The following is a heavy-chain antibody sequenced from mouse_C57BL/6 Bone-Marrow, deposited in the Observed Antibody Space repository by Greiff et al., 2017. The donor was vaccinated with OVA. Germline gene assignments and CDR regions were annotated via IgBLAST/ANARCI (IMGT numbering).Heavy chain of an antibody. Sequence: EVQLQQSGAELVKPGASVKLSCTASGFNIKDYYMHWVKQRTEQGLEWIGRIDPEDGETKYAPKFQGKATITANTSSNADYLQLSSLASEDTAVYYCADTTASSDAMDYWGQGTSVTVSS. CDR1: GFNIKDYY. J-gene: IGHJ4*01. CDR3: ADTTASSDAMDY. CDR2: IDPEDGET. V-gene: IGHV14-2*01. D-gene: IGHD1-2*01.